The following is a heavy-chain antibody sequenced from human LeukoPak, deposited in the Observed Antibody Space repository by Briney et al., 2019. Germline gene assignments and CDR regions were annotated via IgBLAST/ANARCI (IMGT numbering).Heavy chain of an antibody. CDR1: GYSFTSYW. D-gene: IGHD5-12*01. V-gene: IGHV5-10-1*01. CDR3: ARQAVVATGDDY. CDR2: IDPSDSYT. Sequence: GESLKISCKGSGYSFTSYWISWVRQMPGKGLEWMGRIDPSDSYTNYSPSFQGHVTISADKSISTAYLQWSGLKASDTAMYYCARQAVVATGDDYWGQGTLVTVSS. J-gene: IGHJ4*02.